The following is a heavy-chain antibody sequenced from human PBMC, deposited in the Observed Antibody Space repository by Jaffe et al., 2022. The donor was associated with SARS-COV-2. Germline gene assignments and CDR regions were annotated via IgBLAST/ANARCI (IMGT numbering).Heavy chain of an antibody. D-gene: IGHD3-10*01. J-gene: IGHJ5*02. CDR2: ISGSGGST. CDR3: AKDARSARVRGVIRDWFDP. CDR1: GFTFSSYA. V-gene: IGHV3-23*04. Sequence: EVQLVESGGGLVQPGGSLRLSCAASGFTFSSYAMSWVRQAPGKGLEWVSAISGSGGSTYYADSVKGRFTISRDNSKNTLYLQMNSLRAEDTAVYYCAKDARSARVRGVIRDWFDPWGQGTLVTVSS.